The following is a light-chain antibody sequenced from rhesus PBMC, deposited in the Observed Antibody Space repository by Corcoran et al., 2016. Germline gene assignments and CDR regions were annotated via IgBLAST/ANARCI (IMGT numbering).Light chain of an antibody. J-gene: IGKJ3*01. CDR1: QGINKE. V-gene: IGKV1-94*01. Sequence: DIQMTQSPSSLSASVGDRVTVTCRASQGINKELSWYQQKPGKAPKRLIYAASSLQTGVSSRFSGSGSGTDYTLTISSRQPEDVATYYFLQDYTTPFTFGPGTKLDIK. CDR2: AAS. CDR3: LQDYTTPFT.